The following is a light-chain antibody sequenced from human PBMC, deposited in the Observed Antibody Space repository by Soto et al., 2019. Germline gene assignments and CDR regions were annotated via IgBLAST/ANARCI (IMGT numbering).Light chain of an antibody. J-gene: IGKJ2*01. CDR3: MQGTHWPPYT. CDR2: KVS. CDR1: QSLVYSDGNAY. V-gene: IGKV2-30*01. Sequence: DVVMTQSPLSLPVTLGQPAAISCRSSQSLVYSDGNAYLNWFHQRPGQSPRRLIYKVSYRDSGVPDRFSGSGSGTDFTLKISRVEAEDVGVYYCMQGTHWPPYTFGQGTKLDIK.